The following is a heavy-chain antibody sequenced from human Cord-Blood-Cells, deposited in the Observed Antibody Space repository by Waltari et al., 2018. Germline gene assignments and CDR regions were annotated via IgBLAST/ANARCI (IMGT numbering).Heavy chain of an antibody. Sequence: QVQLQQWGAGLLKPSETLSLTCAVYGGSFSGSSWRWLRQPPGKGLEWIGEINHSGSTNYNPSLKSRVTISVDTSKNQFSLKLSSVTAADTAVYYCARDHSGYDFGLDYWGQGTLVTVSS. CDR1: GGSFSGSS. D-gene: IGHD5-12*01. CDR2: INHSGST. V-gene: IGHV4-34*01. CDR3: ARDHSGYDFGLDY. J-gene: IGHJ4*02.